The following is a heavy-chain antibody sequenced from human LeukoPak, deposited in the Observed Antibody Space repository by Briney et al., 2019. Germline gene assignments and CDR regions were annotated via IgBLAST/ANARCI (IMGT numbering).Heavy chain of an antibody. CDR2: IYYSGST. CDR1: GGSISSHY. Sequence: SETLSLTCTVSGGSISSHYWSWIRQPPGKGLEWIGYIYYSGSTNYNPSLKSRVTISVDTSKNQFSLKLSSVTAADTAVYYCARAPARYDYVWGSYRYTWYFDYWGQGTLVTVSS. J-gene: IGHJ4*02. V-gene: IGHV4-59*11. CDR3: ARAPARYDYVWGSYRYTWYFDY. D-gene: IGHD3-16*02.